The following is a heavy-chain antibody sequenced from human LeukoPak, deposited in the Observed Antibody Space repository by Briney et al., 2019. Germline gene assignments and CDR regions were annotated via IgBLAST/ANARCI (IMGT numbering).Heavy chain of an antibody. D-gene: IGHD3-10*01. CDR3: ARANSGSYFSDAFDI. J-gene: IGHJ3*02. Sequence: GASVKVSCKASGYTFTSYTMNWVRQAPGQGLEWMGWITTDTGNPTYAQGFTGRFVFSLDTSVSTTYLQISSLKAEDTAVYYCARANSGSYFSDAFDIWGQGTMVTVSS. V-gene: IGHV7-4-1*02. CDR1: GYTFTSYT. CDR2: ITTDTGNP.